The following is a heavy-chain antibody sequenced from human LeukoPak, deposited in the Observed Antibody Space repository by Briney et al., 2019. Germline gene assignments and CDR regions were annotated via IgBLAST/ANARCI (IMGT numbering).Heavy chain of an antibody. CDR1: GGTFSTYG. Sequence: GASVKVSCKASGGTFSTYGISWVRQAPGQGLEWMGGTIPILGTTNYAETFQDRVTITADESTSTAYMELSSLRSEDTAVYYCARDPGVQWFGELSYYYGMDVWGQGTTVTVSS. V-gene: IGHV1-69*13. J-gene: IGHJ6*02. CDR3: ARDPGVQWFGELSYYYGMDV. CDR2: TIPILGTT. D-gene: IGHD3-10*01.